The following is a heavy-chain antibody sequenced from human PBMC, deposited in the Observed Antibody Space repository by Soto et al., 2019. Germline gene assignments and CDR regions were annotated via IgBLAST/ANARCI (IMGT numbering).Heavy chain of an antibody. CDR2: ISSRSDI. J-gene: IGHJ6*02. D-gene: IGHD2-2*02. CDR1: GFTFSTYS. Sequence: VGSLRLSCVGSGFTFSTYSINWVRQAPGKGLEWVSSISSRSDIYYADSVKGRFTISRDNAKNSVSLQMNSLRAEDTAVYYCAREYTAWPLTYGLDVWGQGTTVTVSS. V-gene: IGHV3-21*01. CDR3: AREYTAWPLTYGLDV.